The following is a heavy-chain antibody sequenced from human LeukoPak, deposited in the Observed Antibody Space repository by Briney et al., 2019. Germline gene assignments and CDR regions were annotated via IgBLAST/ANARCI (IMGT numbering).Heavy chain of an antibody. Sequence: ASVKVSCKASGYTFTSYGISWVRQAPGQGLEWMGWISAHNGNTNYAQKLQGRVTMTTDTSTSTAYMELRSLRSDDTAVYYCARDWRGYCSGGSCYLGGTYYYYGMDVWGQGTTVTVSS. CDR1: GYTFTSYG. D-gene: IGHD2-15*01. CDR3: ARDWRGYCSGGSCYLGGTYYYYGMDV. J-gene: IGHJ6*02. CDR2: ISAHNGNT. V-gene: IGHV1-18*01.